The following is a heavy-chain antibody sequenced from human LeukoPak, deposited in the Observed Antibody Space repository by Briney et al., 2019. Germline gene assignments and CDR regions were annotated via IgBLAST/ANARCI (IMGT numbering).Heavy chain of an antibody. Sequence: ASVKVSCKASGYTFTSYYIHWVRQAPGQGLEWMGIINPNGTGTSNAQKLQGRVSMTRDTSTSTLYMELSSLRSEDTAVYYCARDRASAAPGHYYGMDVWGQGTTVTVSS. D-gene: IGHD6-13*01. V-gene: IGHV1-46*01. CDR1: GYTFTSYY. CDR2: INPNGTGT. CDR3: ARDRASAAPGHYYGMDV. J-gene: IGHJ6*02.